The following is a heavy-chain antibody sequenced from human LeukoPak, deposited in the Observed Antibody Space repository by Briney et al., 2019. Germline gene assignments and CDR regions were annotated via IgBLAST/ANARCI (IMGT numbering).Heavy chain of an antibody. J-gene: IGHJ4*02. D-gene: IGHD3-10*01. Sequence: PGGSLRLSCAASGFTFSSYAMRWVRQAPGKGLEWVSAISGSGGSTYYADSVKGRFTTSRDNSKNTLYLQMNSLRAEDTAVYYCAKAEWFGELLFWGQGTLVTVSS. CDR2: ISGSGGST. V-gene: IGHV3-23*01. CDR1: GFTFSSYA. CDR3: AKAEWFGELLF.